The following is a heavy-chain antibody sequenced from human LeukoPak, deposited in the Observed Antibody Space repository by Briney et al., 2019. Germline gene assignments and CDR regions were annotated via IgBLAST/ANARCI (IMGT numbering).Heavy chain of an antibody. CDR3: ARGHEDSSGYYPTYYFDY. Sequence: ASVKVSCKASGHTFTGYYMHWVRQAPGQGLEWMGWINPNSGGTNYAQKFQGRVTMTRDTSISTAYMELSRLRSGDTAVYYCARGHEDSSGYYPTYYFDYWGQGTLVTVSS. CDR2: INPNSGGT. D-gene: IGHD3-22*01. CDR1: GHTFTGYY. J-gene: IGHJ4*02. V-gene: IGHV1-2*02.